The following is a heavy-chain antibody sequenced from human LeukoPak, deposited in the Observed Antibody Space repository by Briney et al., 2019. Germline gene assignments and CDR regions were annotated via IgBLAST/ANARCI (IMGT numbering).Heavy chain of an antibody. CDR1: GFTLSSYW. V-gene: IGHV3-74*01. J-gene: IGHJ4*02. CDR2: FNSDVSGT. CDR3: ARAGPNYDILTGYRDFDY. D-gene: IGHD3-9*01. Sequence: TGGSLRLSCAASGFTLSSYWIHWVRQAPGKGLVWVSRFNSDVSGTTYADSVKGRFTISRDNAKNTLYLQMNSLRADDTAVYYCARAGPNYDILTGYRDFDYWGQGTLVTVSS.